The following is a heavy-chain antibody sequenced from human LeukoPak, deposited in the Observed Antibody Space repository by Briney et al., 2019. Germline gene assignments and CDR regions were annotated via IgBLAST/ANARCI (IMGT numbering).Heavy chain of an antibody. J-gene: IGHJ6*03. V-gene: IGHV4-4*07. CDR1: GGSINTYF. D-gene: IGHD4-23*01. CDR3: ARGRSLRVTQYYYYMDV. Sequence: SETLSLTCTVSGGSINTYFWAWIRQSAGKGLEWIGRIHTTGITNYNPSLKSRVTMSIETSQNQLSLSLNSVTAADTAVYYCARGRSLRVTQYYYYMDVWGKGTTVTVSS. CDR2: IHTTGIT.